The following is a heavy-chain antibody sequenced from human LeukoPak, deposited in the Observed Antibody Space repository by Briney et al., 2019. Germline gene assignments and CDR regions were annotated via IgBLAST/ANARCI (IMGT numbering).Heavy chain of an antibody. CDR3: ARGSGSYFDY. V-gene: IGHV3-21*04. CDR2: ISSSSSYI. J-gene: IGHJ4*02. Sequence: GGSLRLSCAASGFTFSSYSMNWVRQAPGKGLEWVSSISSSSSYIYYADSAKGRFTISRDNAKNSLYLQMNSLRAEDTALYYCARGSGSYFDYWGQGTLVTVSS. D-gene: IGHD1-26*01. CDR1: GFTFSSYS.